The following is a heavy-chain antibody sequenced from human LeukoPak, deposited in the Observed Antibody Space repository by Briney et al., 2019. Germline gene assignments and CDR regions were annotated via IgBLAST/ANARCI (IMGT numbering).Heavy chain of an antibody. CDR1: GFTFSSYA. V-gene: IGHV3-23*01. CDR3: AKDREGLSSGYDLEYFDY. Sequence: GGSLRLSCAASGFTFSSYAMNWVRQAPGKGLEWVSAFSGGGGTTYYADSVKGRFTISRDNSKNTLFLQMNSLRAEDTAVYYCAKDREGLSSGYDLEYFDYWGQGTLVTVSS. D-gene: IGHD5-12*01. J-gene: IGHJ4*02. CDR2: FSGGGGTT.